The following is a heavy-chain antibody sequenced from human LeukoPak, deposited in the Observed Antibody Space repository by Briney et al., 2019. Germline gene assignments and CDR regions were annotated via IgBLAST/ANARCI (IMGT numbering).Heavy chain of an antibody. J-gene: IGHJ4*02. CDR1: GGSISSSSYY. CDR2: IYYSGST. D-gene: IGHD2-2*01. Sequence: SETLSLTCTVSGGSISSSSYYWGWTRQPPGKGLEWIGSIYYSGSTYYNPSLKSRVTISVDTSKNQFSLKLSSVTAADTAVYYCARVRYCSSTSCYREYYFDYWGQGTLVTVSS. CDR3: ARVRYCSSTSCYREYYFDY. V-gene: IGHV4-39*07.